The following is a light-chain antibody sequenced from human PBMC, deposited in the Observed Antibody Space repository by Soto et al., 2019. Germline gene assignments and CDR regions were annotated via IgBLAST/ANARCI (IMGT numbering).Light chain of an antibody. CDR2: DVS. CDR1: SSDVGGYNY. V-gene: IGLV2-14*01. Sequence: QSVLTQPASVSGSPRQSITISCTGTSSDVGGYNYVSWYQQHPGKAPKLMIYDVSNRPSGVSNRFSGSKSGNTASLTISGLQAEDEADYYCSSYTSSSTLVVFGTGTKVTVL. CDR3: SSYTSSSTLVV. J-gene: IGLJ1*01.